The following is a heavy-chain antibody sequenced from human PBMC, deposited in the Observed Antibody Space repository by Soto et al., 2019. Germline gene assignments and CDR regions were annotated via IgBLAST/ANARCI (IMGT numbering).Heavy chain of an antibody. J-gene: IGHJ5*02. V-gene: IGHV3-74*01. D-gene: IGHD4-4*01. CDR1: GFTFSIYW. CDR2: INSDGSNT. CDR3: VMLQAVNEIWIDP. Sequence: EVQLVESGGGLVQPGGSLRLSCAASGFTFSIYWMHWVRQAPGKGLVWVSRINSDGSNTGYADSVKGRFTISRDNAQNTVYLQMTRLRAEDTAVYYCVMLQAVNEIWIDPWGQGTLVTVSS.